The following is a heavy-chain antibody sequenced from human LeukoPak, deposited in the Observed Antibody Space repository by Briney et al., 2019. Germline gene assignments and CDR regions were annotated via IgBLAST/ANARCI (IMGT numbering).Heavy chain of an antibody. V-gene: IGHV1-18*01. CDR1: GYIFTSFG. CDR3: ARDTRSSGRTYFDY. J-gene: IGHJ4*02. D-gene: IGHD3-10*01. CDR2: ISAYSGDT. Sequence: ASVKVSCKASGYIFTSFGIGWVRQAPGQGLEWMGWISAYSGDTDYAQKLQGRVIMTTDSSTRTAYMELRSLRSDDTAVYYCARDTRSSGRTYFDYWGQGTLVTVSS.